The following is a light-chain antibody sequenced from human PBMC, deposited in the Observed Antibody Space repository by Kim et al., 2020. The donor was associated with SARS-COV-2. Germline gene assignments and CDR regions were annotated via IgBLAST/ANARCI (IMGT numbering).Light chain of an antibody. V-gene: IGKV3-20*01. J-gene: IGKJ1*01. CDR1: QSVSSSY. CDR2: GAS. CDR3: QQYGSSPWT. Sequence: LSPGERATLSCRASQSVSSSYLAWYQQKPGQAPRLLIYGASSRATGIPDRFSGSGSGTDFPLTISRLEPEDFAVYYCQQYGSSPWTFGQGTKVDI.